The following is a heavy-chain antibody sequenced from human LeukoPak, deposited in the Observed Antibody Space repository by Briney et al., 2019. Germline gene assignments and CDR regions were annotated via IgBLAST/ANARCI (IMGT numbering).Heavy chain of an antibody. CDR2: INPNSGGT. J-gene: IGHJ3*02. Sequence: GASVKVSCKASGYTFTGYYMHWVRQAPGQGLEWMGWINPNSGGTNYAQKFQGRVTMTRDTSISTAYMELSRLRSDDTAVYYCARCHSGSYYEYDAFDIWGQGTMVTVSS. D-gene: IGHD1-26*01. CDR1: GYTFTGYY. V-gene: IGHV1-2*02. CDR3: ARCHSGSYYEYDAFDI.